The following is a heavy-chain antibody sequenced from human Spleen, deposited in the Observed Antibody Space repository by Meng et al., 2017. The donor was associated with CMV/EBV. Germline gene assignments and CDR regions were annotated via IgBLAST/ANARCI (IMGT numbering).Heavy chain of an antibody. CDR3: AREIRAAPADDAMDV. Sequence: SGFPFSSYSMYWVRQAPGKGLEWMAVISYDGNKIYYADSVKGRFTISRDNSKNTVFLQMRSLRAEDTAVYYCAREIRAAPADDAMDVWGQGTKVTVSS. CDR2: ISYDGNKI. J-gene: IGHJ6*02. D-gene: IGHD2-15*01. CDR1: GFPFSSYS. V-gene: IGHV3-30-3*01.